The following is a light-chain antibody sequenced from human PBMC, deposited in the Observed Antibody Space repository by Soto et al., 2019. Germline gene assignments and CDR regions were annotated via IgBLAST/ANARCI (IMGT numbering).Light chain of an antibody. CDR2: SAS. CDR3: QQYNNWPPIT. CDR1: QSVSSD. J-gene: IGKJ5*01. V-gene: IGKV3-15*01. Sequence: EIVMTQSPATLSVSPGERATLSCXASQSVSSDLAWYHQKPGQAPRLLIYSASTRATGIPARFSGSRSGPEFTLTINSLQSEDFAVYYCQQYNNWPPITFGQGTRWRL.